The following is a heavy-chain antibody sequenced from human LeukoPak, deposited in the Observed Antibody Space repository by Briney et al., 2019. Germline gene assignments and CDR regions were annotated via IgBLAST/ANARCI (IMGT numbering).Heavy chain of an antibody. Sequence: SETLSLTCSVPGDSIGSYYWSWIRQPPGKGLECIGYSYYSGSNNYNPSLRSRVTISVETSKNQISLRLRSVTAAETAVYYCAREGYSRNWYDSWGQGTLVTVS. V-gene: IGHV4-59*01. J-gene: IGHJ5*01. CDR3: AREGYSRNWYDS. D-gene: IGHD6-13*01. CDR2: SYYSGSN. CDR1: GDSIGSYY.